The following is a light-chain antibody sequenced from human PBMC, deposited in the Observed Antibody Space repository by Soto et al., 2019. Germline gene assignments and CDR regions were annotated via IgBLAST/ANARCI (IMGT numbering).Light chain of an antibody. Sequence: DIQMTQSPYTKTASVRDRVTITSRASQGFSNYLAWFQQKPGKVPKRLIYAASSLQSGVSSRFSGIGSGTEFTLTISGLQPEDFATYYCLQHNSYPFTFGQGTRLEI. J-gene: IGKJ5*01. CDR2: AAS. V-gene: IGKV1-17*03. CDR3: LQHNSYPFT. CDR1: QGFSNY.